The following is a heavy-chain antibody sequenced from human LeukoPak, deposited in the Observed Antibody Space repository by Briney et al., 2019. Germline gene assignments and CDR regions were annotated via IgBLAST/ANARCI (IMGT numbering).Heavy chain of an antibody. CDR2: IKQDGSDK. CDR3: ARKTVVGSYFDY. V-gene: IGHV3-7*03. D-gene: IGHD4-23*01. J-gene: IGHJ4*02. Sequence: GGSLRLSCAASGFTFSAYWMSWVRQAPGKGLEWVANIKQDGSDKYYIDSVKGRFTISRDNAKNSLYLQMNSLRAEDTAVYYCARKTVVGSYFDYWGQGTPVTVSS. CDR1: GFTFSAYW.